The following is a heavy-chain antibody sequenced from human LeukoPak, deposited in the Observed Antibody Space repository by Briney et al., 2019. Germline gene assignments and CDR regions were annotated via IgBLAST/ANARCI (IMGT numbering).Heavy chain of an antibody. V-gene: IGHV3-30*02. CDR1: GINFRSSG. D-gene: IGHD6-13*01. CDR3: AREGGRAVPGRFDQ. CDR2: IQNDGSDK. Sequence: GGSLRLSCAASGINFRSSGMHWVRQAPGKGLEWVTFIQNDGSDKYYAASVKGRFTISRDNSNNTVYLHMASLRADDTALYYCAREGGRAVPGRFDQWGQGTLVTVSS. J-gene: IGHJ4*02.